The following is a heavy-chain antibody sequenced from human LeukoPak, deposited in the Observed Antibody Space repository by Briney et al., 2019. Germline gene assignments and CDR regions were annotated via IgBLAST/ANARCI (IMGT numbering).Heavy chain of an antibody. V-gene: IGHV4-59*08. J-gene: IGHJ4*02. D-gene: IGHD5-18*01. CDR2: IYYSGST. CDR3: AGFVDTAMVLSY. CDR1: GGSFSGYY. Sequence: SETLSLTCAVYGGSFSGYYWSWIRQPPGKGLEWIGYIYYSGSTNYNPSLKSRVTISVDTSKNQFSLKLSSVTAADTAVYYCAGFVDTAMVLSYWGQGTLVTVSS.